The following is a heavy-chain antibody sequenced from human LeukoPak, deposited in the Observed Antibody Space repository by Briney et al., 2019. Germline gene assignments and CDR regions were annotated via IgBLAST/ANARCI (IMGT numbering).Heavy chain of an antibody. CDR1: GFTFSNAW. D-gene: IGHD3-10*01. CDR2: IKSKTDGGTT. Sequence: GGSLRLSCAASGFTFSNAWMSWVRQAPGKGLEWVGRIKSKTDGGTTDYAAPVKGRFTISRDDSKNTLYLQMNSLKTEDTAVYYCTTAPPMVRGVIILREAFDIWGQGTMVTVSS. V-gene: IGHV3-15*01. CDR3: TTAPPMVRGVIILREAFDI. J-gene: IGHJ3*02.